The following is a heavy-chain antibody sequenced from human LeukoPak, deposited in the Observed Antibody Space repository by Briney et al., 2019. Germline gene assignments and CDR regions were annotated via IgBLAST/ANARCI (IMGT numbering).Heavy chain of an antibody. D-gene: IGHD4-17*01. CDR1: GFTFSSYW. J-gene: IGHJ4*02. Sequence: GGSLRLSCAASGFTFSSYWMSWVRQAPGKGLEWVANIKQDGSDKYYVDSVKGRFTISRDNAKNSLYLQMNSLRAEDTAVYYCARDDGDYVPNYFDYWGQGTLVTVSS. V-gene: IGHV3-7*01. CDR2: IKQDGSDK. CDR3: ARDDGDYVPNYFDY.